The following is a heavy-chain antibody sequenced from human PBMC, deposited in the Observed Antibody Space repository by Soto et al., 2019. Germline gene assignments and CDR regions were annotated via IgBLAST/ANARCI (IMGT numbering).Heavy chain of an antibody. D-gene: IGHD3-10*01. CDR1: GGSISSGGYY. CDR3: ARAPTVDGDFDY. J-gene: IGHJ4*02. V-gene: IGHV4-31*03. Sequence: SETLSLTCTVSGGSISSGGYYWSWIRQHPGKGLEWIGYIYYSGSTYYNPSLKSRVTISVDTSKNQFSLKLSSVTAADTAVYYCARAPTVDGDFDYWGQGTLVTVSS. CDR2: IYYSGST.